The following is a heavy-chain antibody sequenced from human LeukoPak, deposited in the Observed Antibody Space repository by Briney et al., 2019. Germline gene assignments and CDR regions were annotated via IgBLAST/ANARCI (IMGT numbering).Heavy chain of an antibody. CDR3: ASHYCSSTSCYEYDAFDI. D-gene: IGHD2-2*01. Sequence: GESLKISCKGSGYSFTSYWIGWVRQMPGKGLEWMGIIYPSDSDTRYSPSFQGQVTISADKSISTAYLQWSSLKASDTAMYYCASHYCSSTSCYEYDAFDIWGQGTMVTVSS. J-gene: IGHJ3*02. CDR1: GYSFTSYW. CDR2: IYPSDSDT. V-gene: IGHV5-51*01.